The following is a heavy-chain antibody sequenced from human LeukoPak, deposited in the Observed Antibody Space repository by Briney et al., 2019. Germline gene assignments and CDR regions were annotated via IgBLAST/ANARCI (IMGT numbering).Heavy chain of an antibody. J-gene: IGHJ6*02. D-gene: IGHD3-16*01. CDR3: ARDRGGFGMDA. CDR1: GFTFSTYS. V-gene: IGHV3-21*01. CDR2: ISSSSSYT. Sequence: GGSLRLSCAVSGFTFSTYSMNWVRQAPGKGLEWVSSISSSSSYTYYADSVKGRFTISRDNAKNSLYLQMSSLRAEDTAVYYCARDRGGFGMDAWGQGTTVTVSS.